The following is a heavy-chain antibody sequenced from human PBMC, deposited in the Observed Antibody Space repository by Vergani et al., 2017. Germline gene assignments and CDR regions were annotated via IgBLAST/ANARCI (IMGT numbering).Heavy chain of an antibody. CDR2: INHSGST. J-gene: IGHJ4*02. V-gene: IGHV4-34*01. D-gene: IGHD6-19*01. Sequence: QVQLQQWGAGLLKPSETLSLTCAVYGGSFSGYYWSWIRQPPGKGLEWIGEINHSGSTNYNPSLKSRVTISVDTSKNQFSLKLSSVTAADTAGYYCARGGRKWLGRTYFDYWGQGTLVTVSS. CDR3: ARGGRKWLGRTYFDY. CDR1: GGSFSGYY.